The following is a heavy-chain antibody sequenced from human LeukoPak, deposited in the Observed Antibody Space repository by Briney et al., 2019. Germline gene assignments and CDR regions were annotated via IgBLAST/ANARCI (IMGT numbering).Heavy chain of an antibody. CDR2: ISGSSSII. D-gene: IGHD3-22*01. CDR3: TRGSSYSSGV. V-gene: IGHV3-48*01. Sequence: PGGSLRFSCAASGFTFSTYSMNWVRQAPGKGLEWISHISGSSSIIYYADSVKGRFTISRDNAKNSLYLQMNSLRAEDTAVYYCTRGSSYSSGVWGQGTLVTVSS. J-gene: IGHJ4*02. CDR1: GFTFSTYS.